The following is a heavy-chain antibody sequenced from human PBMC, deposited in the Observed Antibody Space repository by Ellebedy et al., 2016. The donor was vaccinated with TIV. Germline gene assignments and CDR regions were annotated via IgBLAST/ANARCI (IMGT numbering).Heavy chain of an antibody. CDR3: AREGYCSSTSCYEDY. D-gene: IGHD2-2*01. V-gene: IGHV1-18*01. CDR1: GYTFTSYG. CDR2: ISAYNGNT. J-gene: IGHJ4*02. Sequence: AASVKVSCKASGYTFTSYGISRVRQAPGQGLEWMGWISAYNGNTNYAQKLQGRVTMTTDTSTSTAYMELRSLRSDDTAVYYCAREGYCSSTSCYEDYWGQGTLVTVSS.